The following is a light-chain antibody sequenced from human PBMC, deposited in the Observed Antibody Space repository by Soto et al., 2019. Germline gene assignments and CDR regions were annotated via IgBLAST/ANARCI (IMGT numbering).Light chain of an antibody. CDR2: AAS. Sequence: TQMTQSPLSLSASVGEKIIITCRASRDVGSDVSWYQQKPGQAPKILIYAASSLQSGVPSRFRGSGSETDFTLTISSLQPEDFATYSCQQSYNNTWTFGQGTKVDIK. CDR3: QQSYNNTWT. V-gene: IGKV1-39*01. J-gene: IGKJ1*01. CDR1: RDVGSD.